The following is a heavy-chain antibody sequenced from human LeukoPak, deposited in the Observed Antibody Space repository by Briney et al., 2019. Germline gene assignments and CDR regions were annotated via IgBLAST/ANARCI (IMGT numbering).Heavy chain of an antibody. J-gene: IGHJ5*02. V-gene: IGHV4-39*01. CDR2: IYYSGST. CDR3: ARRVYCSSTGCYGWFDP. Sequence: SETLSLTCTVSGGSISSSGNYWGWLRQPPGKGLEWIGSIYYSGSTYYNPSLKSRVTISADTTENQFSLKLSSATAADTAVYYCARRVYCSSTGCYGWFDPWGQGTLVTVSS. CDR1: GGSISSSGNY. D-gene: IGHD2-2*01.